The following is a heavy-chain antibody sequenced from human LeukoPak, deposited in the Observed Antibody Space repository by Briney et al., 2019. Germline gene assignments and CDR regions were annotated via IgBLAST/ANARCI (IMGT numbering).Heavy chain of an antibody. CDR2: INPSGGST. J-gene: IGHJ4*02. Sequence: ASVKVSCKASGYTFTSYYMHWVRQAPGQGLEWMGIINPSGGSTSYAQKFQGRVTMTRDTSTSTVYMELSSLRSEDTAVYYCARDTSHYDSSGYYYFDYWGQGTLATVSS. CDR1: GYTFTSYY. D-gene: IGHD3-22*01. V-gene: IGHV1-46*03. CDR3: ARDTSHYDSSGYYYFDY.